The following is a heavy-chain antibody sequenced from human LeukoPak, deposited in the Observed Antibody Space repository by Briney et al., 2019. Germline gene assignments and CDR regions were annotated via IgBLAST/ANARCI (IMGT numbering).Heavy chain of an antibody. CDR3: ARGEGYYYDSSGHP. V-gene: IGHV1-8*01. J-gene: IGHJ5*02. CDR2: MNPNSGNT. CDR1: GYTFTSYD. Sequence: ASVKVSCKASGYTFTSYDINWVRQATGQGLEWMGWMNPNSGNTGYAQKFQGRVTMTRNTSISTAYMELSSLRFEDTAVYYCARGEGYYYDSSGHPWGQGTLVTVSS. D-gene: IGHD3-22*01.